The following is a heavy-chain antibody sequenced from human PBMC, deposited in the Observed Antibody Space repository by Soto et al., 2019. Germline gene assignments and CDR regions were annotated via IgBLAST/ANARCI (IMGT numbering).Heavy chain of an antibody. D-gene: IGHD2-2*01. J-gene: IGHJ5*02. CDR2: ISAYNGNT. CDR1: GYTFTSYG. V-gene: IGHV1-18*01. CDR3: ARSNWDIVLVPSAMEINWFDL. Sequence: ASVKVSCKASGYTFTSYGISWVRQAPGQGLEWMGWISAYNGNTNYAQKLQGRVTMTTDTSTSTAYMELRSLRSDDTAVYYCARSNWDIVLVPSAMEINWFDLWGQGTLVIVS.